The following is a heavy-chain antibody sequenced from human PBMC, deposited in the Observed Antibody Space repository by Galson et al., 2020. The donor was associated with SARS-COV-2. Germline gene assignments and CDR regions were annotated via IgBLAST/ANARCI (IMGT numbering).Heavy chain of an antibody. V-gene: IGHV1-2*02. CDR1: GFSFTAYY. J-gene: IGHJ1*01. CDR3: ESDRGAAYFQH. Sequence: AAVKVTCYAAGFSFTAYYFHCLRQVPGHEREWLGWINPNNDYTNYSQNFQGRVTITRHTSINTIYMELRMLRSDDTAIYYCESDRGAAYFQHWSQDNLVTVCS. CDR2: INPNNDYT.